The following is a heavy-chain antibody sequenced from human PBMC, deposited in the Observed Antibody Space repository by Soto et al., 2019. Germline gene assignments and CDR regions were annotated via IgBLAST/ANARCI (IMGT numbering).Heavy chain of an antibody. D-gene: IGHD2-2*01. CDR2: IFSNDEK. Sequence: CPTLVKPTETPPLTCTLSGFSLSNARMGGRWIRQPPGKALEWLAHIFSNDEKSYGTSLKSRLTISKDTSKSQVVLTMTNMDPVDTATYYCARRFGNQLLSSHWFDPWGQGTLVTVSS. CDR1: GFSLSNARMG. CDR3: ARRFGNQLLSSHWFDP. V-gene: IGHV2-26*01. J-gene: IGHJ5*02.